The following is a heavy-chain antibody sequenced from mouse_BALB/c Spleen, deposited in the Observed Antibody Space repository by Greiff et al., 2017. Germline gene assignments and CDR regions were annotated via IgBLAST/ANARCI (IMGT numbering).Heavy chain of an antibody. V-gene: IGHV1-66*01. CDR1: GYSFTSYY. D-gene: IGHD1-1*01. Sequence: VKLQESGPELVKPGASVKISCKASGYSFTSYYIHWVKQRPGQGLEWIGWIFPGSGNTKYNEKFKGKATLTADTSSSTAYMQLSSLTSEDSAVYFCARGGGSSYWYFDVWGAGTTVTVSS. CDR3: ARGGGSSYWYFDV. J-gene: IGHJ1*01. CDR2: IFPGSGNT.